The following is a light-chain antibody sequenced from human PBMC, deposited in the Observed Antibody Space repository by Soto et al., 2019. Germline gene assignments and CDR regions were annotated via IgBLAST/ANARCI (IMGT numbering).Light chain of an antibody. CDR2: GAS. CDR1: QSVSSSY. CDR3: QQYGSSPRT. Sequence: EIVLTQSPGTLSLSPGERATLSCRASQSVSSSYLAWYQQKPDQAPRLLIYGASSRATGIPDWFSGSGSGTDFTLTISRLEPEDFAVYYCQQYGSSPRTFGQGTKLEIK. V-gene: IGKV3-20*01. J-gene: IGKJ2*01.